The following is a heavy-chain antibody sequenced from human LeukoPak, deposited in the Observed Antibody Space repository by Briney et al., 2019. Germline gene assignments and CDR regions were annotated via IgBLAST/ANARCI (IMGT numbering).Heavy chain of an antibody. J-gene: IGHJ6*03. CDR1: GGSISSYY. CDR3: ARSDGDRNYYYYYMDV. CDR2: IYTSGST. V-gene: IGHV4-4*07. D-gene: IGHD4-17*01. Sequence: PSETLSLTCTVSGGSISSYYWSWIRQPAGKGLEWIGRIYTSGSTNYNPSLKSRVTMSVDTSKNQFSLKLSSVTAADTAVYYCARSDGDRNYYYYYMDVWGKGTTVTISS.